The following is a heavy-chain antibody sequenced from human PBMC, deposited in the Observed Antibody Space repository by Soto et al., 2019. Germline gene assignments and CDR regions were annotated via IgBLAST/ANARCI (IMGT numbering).Heavy chain of an antibody. CDR2: ISDGGVST. CDR3: ASAYCSRTSCPDY. V-gene: IGHV3-23*01. J-gene: IGHJ4*02. Sequence: QLGGSLRLSCAASGFTFSSYAMNWVRQAPGKGLAWVAIISDGGVSTHYADSVKGRFTISRDNTKNTLYLQMNSLRAEDTAVYYCASAYCSRTSCPDYWGQGTLVTVSS. CDR1: GFTFSSYA. D-gene: IGHD2-2*01.